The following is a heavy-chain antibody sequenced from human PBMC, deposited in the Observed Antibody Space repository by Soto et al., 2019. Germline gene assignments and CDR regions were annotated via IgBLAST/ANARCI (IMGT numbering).Heavy chain of an antibody. V-gene: IGHV1-18*01. J-gene: IGHJ4*02. Sequence: ASVQVSCKAPGYTSASYGISWVRQARGQGLELMGWISAYNGNTNYAQKLQGRVTMTTDTSTSTAYMELRSLRSDDTAVYYCARVLQDYSGYETFDYWGQGTLVTVS. CDR2: ISAYNGNT. CDR3: ARVLQDYSGYETFDY. D-gene: IGHD5-12*01. CDR1: GYTSASYG.